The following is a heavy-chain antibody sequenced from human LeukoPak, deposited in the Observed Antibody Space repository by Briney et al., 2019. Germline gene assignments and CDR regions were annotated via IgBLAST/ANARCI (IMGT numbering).Heavy chain of an antibody. CDR2: ISGSGGST. Sequence: GGSLRLSCTASGFTFSSYTMSWVRQAPGKGLEWVSAISGSGGSTYYADSVKGRFTISRDNSKNTLYLQMNSLRAEDTAVYYCAIRYYYDSSGYLWGQGTLVTVSS. CDR3: AIRYYYDSSGYL. V-gene: IGHV3-23*01. CDR1: GFTFSSYT. J-gene: IGHJ5*02. D-gene: IGHD3-22*01.